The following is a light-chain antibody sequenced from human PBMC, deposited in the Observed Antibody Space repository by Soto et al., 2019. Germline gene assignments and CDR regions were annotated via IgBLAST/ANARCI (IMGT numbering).Light chain of an antibody. Sequence: EIVLTQSPGTLSLSTGERATLSCRASQSVSSYLAWYQQKPGQAPRLLIYDASNRATGIPARFSGSGSGADFTLTISSLEPEDFALYYCQQHINWPLTFGGGTKVDIK. CDR1: QSVSSY. CDR2: DAS. V-gene: IGKV3-11*01. J-gene: IGKJ4*01. CDR3: QQHINWPLT.